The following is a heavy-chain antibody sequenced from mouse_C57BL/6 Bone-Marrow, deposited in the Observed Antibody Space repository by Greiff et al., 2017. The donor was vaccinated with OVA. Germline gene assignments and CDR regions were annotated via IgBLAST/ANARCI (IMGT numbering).Heavy chain of an antibody. CDR2: IYPRSGNT. CDR1: GYTFTSYG. D-gene: IGHD1-1*01. CDR3: APHYYGSSYGY. Sequence: VQLQQSGAELARPGASVKLSCKASGYTFTSYGISWVKQRPGQGLEWIGEIYPRSGNTYYNEKFKGKATLTADKSSSTAYMELRSLTSEDSAVYFCAPHYYGSSYGYWGQGTTLTVSS. J-gene: IGHJ2*01. V-gene: IGHV1-81*01.